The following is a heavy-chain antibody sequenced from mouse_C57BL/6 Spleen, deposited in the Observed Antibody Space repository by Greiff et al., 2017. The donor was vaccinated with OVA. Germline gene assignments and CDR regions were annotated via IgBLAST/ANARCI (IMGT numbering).Heavy chain of an antibody. CDR1: GYTFTSYW. J-gene: IGHJ2*01. Sequence: QVQLQQPGAELVRPGTSVKLSCKASGYTFTSYWMHWVKQRPGQGLEWIGVIDPSDSYTNYNQKFKGKATLTVDTSSSTAYMQLSSLTSEDSAVYYCARSYYYGSSLYFDYWGQGTTLTVSS. CDR3: ARSYYYGSSLYFDY. D-gene: IGHD1-1*01. V-gene: IGHV1-59*01. CDR2: IDPSDSYT.